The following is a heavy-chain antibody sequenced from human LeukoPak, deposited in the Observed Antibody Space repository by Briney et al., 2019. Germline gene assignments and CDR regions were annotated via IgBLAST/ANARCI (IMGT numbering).Heavy chain of an antibody. Sequence: SVKVSCKASGGTFSSYAISWVRQAPGQGLEWMGGIIPIFGTANYAQKFQDRVTMTSDTSTSTVYMELNSLRSEDTAVYYCARLIGDYYDNSRSSYWHGHLDYWGQGALVTVSS. CDR2: IIPIFGTA. CDR3: ARLIGDYYDNSRSSYWHGHLDY. CDR1: GGTFSSYA. D-gene: IGHD3-22*01. J-gene: IGHJ4*02. V-gene: IGHV1-69*05.